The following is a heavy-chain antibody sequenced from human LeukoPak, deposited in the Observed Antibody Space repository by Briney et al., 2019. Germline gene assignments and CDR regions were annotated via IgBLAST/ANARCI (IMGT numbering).Heavy chain of an antibody. Sequence: GASVKVSCKASGYTFTSYGISWVRQAPGQGLEWMGIINPSGGSTSYAQKFQGRVTMTRDTSTSTVYMELSSLRSEDTAVYYCARHNWNYVPVDYWGQGTLVTVSS. V-gene: IGHV1-46*01. D-gene: IGHD1-7*01. CDR1: GYTFTSYG. J-gene: IGHJ4*02. CDR3: ARHNWNYVPVDY. CDR2: INPSGGST.